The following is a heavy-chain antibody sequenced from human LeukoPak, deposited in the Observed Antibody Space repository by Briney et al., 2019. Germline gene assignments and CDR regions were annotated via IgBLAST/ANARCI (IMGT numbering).Heavy chain of an antibody. CDR3: AALGSTMEGRIDP. D-gene: IGHD3-10*01. V-gene: IGHV1-2*02. CDR2: INVDSGAT. J-gene: IGHJ5*02. Sequence: ASVKASCKVSGYHFTDYHLHWVRQAPGQGLEWMGRINVDSGATNYAQKVQGRVTMTRDTSISTAYMELRRVTSDDTAVYYCAALGSTMEGRIDPWGQGTPVTVYS. CDR1: GYHFTDYH.